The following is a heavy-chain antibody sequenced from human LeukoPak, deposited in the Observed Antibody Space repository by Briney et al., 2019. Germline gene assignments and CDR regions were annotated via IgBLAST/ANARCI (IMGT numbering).Heavy chain of an antibody. J-gene: IGHJ4*02. CDR1: GGSISSDGYY. Sequence: SETLSLTCTVSGGSISSDGYYWSWIRQHPGKGLEWIGYIYYSGSTYYNPSLKSRVTISVDTSKNQFSLKLSSVTAADTAVYYCARLTTVVSYYFDYWGQGTLVTVSS. CDR3: ARLTTVVSYYFDY. D-gene: IGHD4-23*01. V-gene: IGHV4-31*03. CDR2: IYYSGST.